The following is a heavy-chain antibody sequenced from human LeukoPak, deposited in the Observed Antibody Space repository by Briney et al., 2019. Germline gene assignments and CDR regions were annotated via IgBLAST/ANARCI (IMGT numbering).Heavy chain of an antibody. D-gene: IGHD3-10*01. V-gene: IGHV3-9*03. Sequence: GRSLRLSCAASGFTFDDYAMHWVRQAPGKGLEWVSGISWNSGSIGYADSVKGRFTISRDNAKNSLYLQMNSLRAEDMALDYCAKGGGGYSYYYYMDVWGKGTTVTVSS. CDR2: ISWNSGSI. CDR3: AKGGGGYSYYYYMDV. CDR1: GFTFDDYA. J-gene: IGHJ6*03.